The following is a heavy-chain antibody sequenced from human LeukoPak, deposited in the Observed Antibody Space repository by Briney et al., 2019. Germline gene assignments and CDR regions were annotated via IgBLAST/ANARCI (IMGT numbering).Heavy chain of an antibody. D-gene: IGHD5-12*01. CDR2: VYYSGTT. J-gene: IGHJ4*02. CDR3: ARGGYSGCDYLDY. CDR1: GASISSSGYS. V-gene: IGHV4-30-4*07. Sequence: PSQTLSLTCAVSGASISSSGYSWWWVRQPPGKGLEWIGYVYYSGTTYYNPSLNSRLTISADTSKNQFSLKLSSVTAADTAVYYCARGGYSGCDYLDYWGQGTLVTVSS.